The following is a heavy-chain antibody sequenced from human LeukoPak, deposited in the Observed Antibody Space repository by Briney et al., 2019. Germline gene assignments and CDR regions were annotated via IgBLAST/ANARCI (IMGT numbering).Heavy chain of an antibody. V-gene: IGHV3-23*01. CDR3: ARSGPGIAAALIGFDY. Sequence: GGSLRLSCAASGFTFSSYAMSWVRQAPGKGLEWVSAISGSGGNTYYADSVKGRFTISSDNSKNTLYLQMNSLRAEDTAVYYCARSGPGIAAALIGFDYWGQGTLVTVSS. J-gene: IGHJ4*02. D-gene: IGHD6-13*01. CDR2: ISGSGGNT. CDR1: GFTFSSYA.